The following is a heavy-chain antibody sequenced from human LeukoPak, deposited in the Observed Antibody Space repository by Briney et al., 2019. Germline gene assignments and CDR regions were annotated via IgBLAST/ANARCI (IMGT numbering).Heavy chain of an antibody. CDR2: ISGSGGSI. V-gene: IGHV3-23*01. CDR1: AFTFSTYA. D-gene: IGHD6-19*01. CDR3: ARGVAVAGTEEFFDH. Sequence: GGSLRLSCAASAFTFSTYAMSWVRQAPGKGLEWVSDISGSGGSIYYADSVKGRFTISRDNSKNTLYLQMNSLRAEDTAVYYCARGVAVAGTEEFFDHWGQGTLVTVSS. J-gene: IGHJ4*02.